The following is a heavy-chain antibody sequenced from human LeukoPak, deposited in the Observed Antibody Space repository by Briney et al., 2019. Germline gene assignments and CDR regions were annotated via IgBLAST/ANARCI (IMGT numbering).Heavy chain of an antibody. CDR1: GVSISRSHW. CDR3: VRAFGNSSGWDENYFDY. V-gene: IGHV4-4*02. J-gene: IGHJ4*02. Sequence: PSGTLSLTCAVSGVSISRSHWWSWVRPPPGKGLEGSGEIDHSGSTYYNPSLKSRVTISVDKSKNKFSLKLSSVTAADTAVYYCVRAFGNSSGWDENYFDYWGQGTLVTVSS. CDR2: IDHSGST. D-gene: IGHD6-19*01.